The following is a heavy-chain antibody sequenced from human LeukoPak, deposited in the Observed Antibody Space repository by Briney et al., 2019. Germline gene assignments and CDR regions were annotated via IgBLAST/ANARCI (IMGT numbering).Heavy chain of an antibody. D-gene: IGHD5-12*01. V-gene: IGHV3-9*01. CDR1: GFTFDDYA. Sequence: PGRSLRLSCAASGFTFDDYAMHWVRQAPGKGLEWVSGISWNSGSIGYADSVKGRFTISRDNAKNSLYLQMNSLRAEDTAVYYCAKGPRRGMVATGLIDYWGQGTLVTVSS. CDR2: ISWNSGSI. CDR3: AKGPRRGMVATGLIDY. J-gene: IGHJ4*02.